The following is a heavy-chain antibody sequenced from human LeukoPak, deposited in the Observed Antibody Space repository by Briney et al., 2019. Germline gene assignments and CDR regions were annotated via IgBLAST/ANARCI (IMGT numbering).Heavy chain of an antibody. CDR2: IYYSGST. V-gene: IGHV4-39*01. CDR3: ATGGTVTPLARFYSYYLDV. D-gene: IGHD4-11*01. J-gene: IGHJ6*03. Sequence: PSETLSLSCTVSGGSISSSSYYWGWLRQPPGKGLESIGSIYYSGSTYYNPSLKSRVTISVDTSKIQFSLKLSSVTAADTAVYYCATGGTVTPLARFYSYYLDVWGKGTTVTVSS. CDR1: GGSISSSSYY.